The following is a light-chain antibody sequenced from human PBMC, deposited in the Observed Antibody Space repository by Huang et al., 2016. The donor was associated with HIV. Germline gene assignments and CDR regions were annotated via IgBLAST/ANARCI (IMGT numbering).Light chain of an antibody. CDR2: AAS. CDR3: QQTYDTPPLS. V-gene: IGKV1-39*01. Sequence: DIQMTQSPSSLSASVGDRATITCRAGQSVSNYLNWYQHKPGMAPKLLIYAASSLQSGVPSRFSGSGSGTHFTLTISSLQPEDIATYYCQQTYDTPPLSFGGGTKVEL. J-gene: IGKJ4*01. CDR1: QSVSNY.